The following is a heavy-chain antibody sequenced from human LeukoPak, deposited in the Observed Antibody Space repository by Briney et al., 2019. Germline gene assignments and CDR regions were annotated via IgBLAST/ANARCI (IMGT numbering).Heavy chain of an antibody. V-gene: IGHV4-39*07. CDR3: AREILYDSTGYDV. CDR2: IYYSGST. D-gene: IGHD3-22*01. CDR1: GGSIITNSYY. J-gene: IGHJ4*02. Sequence: SETLSLTCTVSGGSIITNSYYFGWIRQPPGKGLEWIGSIYYSGSTYYNPSLRNRVTISVDTSKNQFSLKLRSVTAADTAVYYCAREILYDSTGYDVWGQGTLVTVSS.